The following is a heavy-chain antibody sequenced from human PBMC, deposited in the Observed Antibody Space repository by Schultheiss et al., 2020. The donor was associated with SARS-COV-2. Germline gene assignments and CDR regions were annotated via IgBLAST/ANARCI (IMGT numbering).Heavy chain of an antibody. D-gene: IGHD3-3*01. Sequence: SETLSLTCAVSGYSISSSNWWGWIRQPPGKGLEWIGYIYYSGSTNYNPSLKSRVTMSVDTSKNQFSLKLSSVTAADTAVYYCARSSITIFGVPALDYWGQGTLVTVSS. J-gene: IGHJ4*02. CDR2: IYYSGST. V-gene: IGHV4-28*01. CDR3: ARSSITIFGVPALDY. CDR1: GYSISSSNW.